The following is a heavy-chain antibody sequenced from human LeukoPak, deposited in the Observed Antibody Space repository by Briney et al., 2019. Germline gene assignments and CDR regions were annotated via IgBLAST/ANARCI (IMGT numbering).Heavy chain of an antibody. CDR3: AKDGYCSAGSCFSANDAFDI. V-gene: IGHV3-23*01. Sequence: GGSLRLSCAASGFTVSSNFMSWVRQAPGKGLEWVSAISGSGGSTYYADSVKGRFTTSRDNSKNSLYLQMNSLRAEDTAVYYCAKDGYCSAGSCFSANDAFDIWGQGTMVTVSS. D-gene: IGHD2-15*01. J-gene: IGHJ3*02. CDR2: ISGSGGST. CDR1: GFTVSSNF.